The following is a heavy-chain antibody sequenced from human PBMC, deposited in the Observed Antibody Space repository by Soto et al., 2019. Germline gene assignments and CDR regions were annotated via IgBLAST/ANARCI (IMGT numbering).Heavy chain of an antibody. D-gene: IGHD4-4*01. J-gene: IGHJ2*01. Sequence: QVQLVQSGAEVKKPGASVKVSCKASGYTFTSYDINWVRQATGQGLEWMGWMNANSGNTGYAQKFQGRVTMTRDTSISTAYMELSSLTSEDTAVYYCARRTVAYWYFYLWGRGTLVTVSS. CDR1: GYTFTSYD. CDR2: MNANSGNT. CDR3: ARRTVAYWYFYL. V-gene: IGHV1-8*01.